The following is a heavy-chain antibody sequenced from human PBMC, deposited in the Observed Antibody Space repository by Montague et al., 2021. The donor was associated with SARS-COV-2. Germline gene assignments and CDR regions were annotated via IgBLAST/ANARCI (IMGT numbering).Heavy chain of an antibody. CDR2: TYFRTQWFH. CDR1: GDSVADNRAT. J-gene: IGHJ4*02. Sequence: CAISGDSVADNRATWDWIRQTPSDSIQSQGMTYFRTQWFHHYAPSFEGRITVHADASKNHFSLQLTSVTPEDSAKYFCVRSQYSNTWFFDYWGQGAQVTVSS. CDR3: VRSQYSNTWFFDY. D-gene: IGHD6-6*01. V-gene: IGHV6-1*01.